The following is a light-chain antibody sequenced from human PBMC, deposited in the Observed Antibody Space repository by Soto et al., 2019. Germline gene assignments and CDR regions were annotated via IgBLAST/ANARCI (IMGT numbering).Light chain of an antibody. CDR3: AAWDDSLSGYV. Sequence: SVLTQPPSASGTPGQRVTISCSGSSSNIGSNYVYWYQQLPGTAPTLLIYRNNQRPSGVPDRFSGSKSGTSASLAISGLRSEDEADYYCAAWDDSLSGYVFGTGTKVTVL. J-gene: IGLJ1*01. CDR1: SSNIGSNY. CDR2: RNN. V-gene: IGLV1-47*01.